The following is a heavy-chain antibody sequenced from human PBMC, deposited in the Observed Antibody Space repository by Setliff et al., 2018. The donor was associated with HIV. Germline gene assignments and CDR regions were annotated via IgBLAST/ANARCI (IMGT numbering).Heavy chain of an antibody. Sequence: SETLSLTCTVSGASVNSDDYYWSWIRQTPGKGLEWIGYIYYSGDTYYNATLQSRATILLDTSKNQFFLTLASVTAADTAVYFCARVPFGSGSYYFDFWGQGTLVTVSS. V-gene: IGHV4-30-4*01. J-gene: IGHJ4*02. D-gene: IGHD3-10*01. CDR1: GASVNSDDYY. CDR2: IYYSGDT. CDR3: ARVPFGSGSYYFDF.